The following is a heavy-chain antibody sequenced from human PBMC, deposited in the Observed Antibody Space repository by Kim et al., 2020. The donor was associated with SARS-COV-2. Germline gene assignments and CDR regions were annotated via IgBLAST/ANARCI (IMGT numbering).Heavy chain of an antibody. V-gene: IGHV3-9*01. CDR3: AKDSPYYYYMDV. Sequence: GYAESVKGRFTISRDNAKNSLYLQMNSLRAEDTALYYCAKDSPYYYYMDVWGKGTTVTVSS. J-gene: IGHJ6*03.